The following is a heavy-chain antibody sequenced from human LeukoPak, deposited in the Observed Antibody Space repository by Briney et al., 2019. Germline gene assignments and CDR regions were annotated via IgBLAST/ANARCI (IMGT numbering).Heavy chain of an antibody. CDR2: IYYSGST. CDR1: GGSISSSSYY. CDR3: ARRQTILKLITMIVVKGAFDI. V-gene: IGHV4-39*07. J-gene: IGHJ3*02. D-gene: IGHD3-22*01. Sequence: PSETLSLTCTVSGGSISSSSYYWGWIRQPPGKGLEWIGSIYYSGSTYYNPSLKSRVTISVDTSKNQFSLKLSSVTAADTAVYYCARRQTILKLITMIVVKGAFDIWGQGTMVTVSS.